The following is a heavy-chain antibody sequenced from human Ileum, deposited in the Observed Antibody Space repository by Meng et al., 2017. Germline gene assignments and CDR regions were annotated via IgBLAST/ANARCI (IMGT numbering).Heavy chain of an antibody. CDR3: VRHGGKYFDS. CDR1: GGSISSSFY. V-gene: IGHV4-4*02. Sequence: QVQLQASGPGLVEPSGTLSLTCTVSGGSISSSFYWSWVRQSPGKGLEWIGQIYLAGSPNYNPSLESRVTISVDKSKNQFSLRLTSVTAADTAIFYCVRHGGKYFDSWGQGTLVTVSS. D-gene: IGHD2-15*01. CDR2: IYLAGSP. J-gene: IGHJ4*02.